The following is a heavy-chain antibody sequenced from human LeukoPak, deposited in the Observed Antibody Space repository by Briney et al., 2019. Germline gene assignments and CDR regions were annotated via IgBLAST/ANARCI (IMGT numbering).Heavy chain of an antibody. D-gene: IGHD5-18*01. J-gene: IGHJ4*02. V-gene: IGHV1-69*04. Sequence: ASVKVSCKASGGTFSSYAISWVRQAPGQGHEWMGRIIPILGIANYAQKFQGRVTITADKSTSTAYMELSSLRSEDTAVYYCARDLRYSYGTTDYWGQGTLVTVSS. CDR2: IIPILGIA. CDR3: ARDLRYSYGTTDY. CDR1: GGTFSSYA.